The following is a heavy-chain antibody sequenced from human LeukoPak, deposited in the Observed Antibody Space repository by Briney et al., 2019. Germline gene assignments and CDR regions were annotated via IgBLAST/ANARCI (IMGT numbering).Heavy chain of an antibody. CDR1: GYSFTSYD. Sequence: ASVKVSCKASGYSFTSYDISWVRQAPGQGLEWMGWISTYNGNTNYPQKLQGRVTITADESTSTAYMELSSLRSEDTAVYYCARGGYDFWSGYYKKSGYSYGRPADYWGQGTLVTVSS. CDR3: ARGGYDFWSGYYKKSGYSYGRPADY. V-gene: IGHV1-18*01. D-gene: IGHD3-3*01. J-gene: IGHJ4*02. CDR2: ISTYNGNT.